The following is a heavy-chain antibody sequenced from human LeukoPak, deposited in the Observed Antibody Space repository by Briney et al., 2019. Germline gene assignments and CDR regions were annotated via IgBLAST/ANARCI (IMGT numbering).Heavy chain of an antibody. J-gene: IGHJ4*02. D-gene: IGHD3-10*01. Sequence: GSLRLSCAASGFGFDIYGMHRVRQAPGKGLEWLAVIWNDGSNKYYADSVKGRFTISRDNSKNTLYLQMNSLRGEDTALYYCARASGPFDYWGQGTLVTVSS. V-gene: IGHV3-33*01. CDR2: IWNDGSNK. CDR3: ARASGPFDY. CDR1: GFGFDIYG.